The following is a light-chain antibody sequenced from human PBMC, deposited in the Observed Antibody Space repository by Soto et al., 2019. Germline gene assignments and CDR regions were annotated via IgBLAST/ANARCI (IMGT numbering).Light chain of an antibody. CDR1: QSIISY. V-gene: IGKV1-39*01. J-gene: IGKJ1*01. CDR2: AAS. Sequence: DIHLTQSPSSLSASVGDRVTITCRASQSIISYLHWYQHKPGRVPKLLVYAASNLQSGVPSRFSGTGSGTDFTLTIASLQPEDFPTYYCHQSYNIPQTFGHVSKVDIX. CDR3: HQSYNIPQT.